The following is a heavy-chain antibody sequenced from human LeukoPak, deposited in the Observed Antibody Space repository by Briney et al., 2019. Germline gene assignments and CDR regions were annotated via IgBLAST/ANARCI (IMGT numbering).Heavy chain of an antibody. V-gene: IGHV3-7*01. CDR3: ASGSDHQWQVLLAFDY. J-gene: IGHJ4*02. D-gene: IGHD6-19*01. Sequence: GGSLRLSCGASGFSISIYWMICVRQTPGKGLEWVATMKEDGTEKDYVDAVKGRFTISRDNALNSLYLQMSSLRAQDTAVYYCASGSDHQWQVLLAFDYWGQGALVSVSS. CDR2: MKEDGTEK. CDR1: GFSISIYW.